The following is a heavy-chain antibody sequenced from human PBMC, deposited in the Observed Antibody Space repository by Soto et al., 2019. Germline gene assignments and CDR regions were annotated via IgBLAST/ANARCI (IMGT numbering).Heavy chain of an antibody. Sequence: QVQLQESGPGLLKPSETLSLTCTVSGDSISSYYWSWIRQPPGKGLEWIGYIYYTGNTNYNPSLRSRVTMSVDTSKNQFSLRLNSVTAADTAVYYCARGSITVSRGVKFDPWGQGTLVTVTS. CDR1: GDSISSYY. V-gene: IGHV4-59*01. CDR2: IYYTGNT. D-gene: IGHD3-10*01. J-gene: IGHJ5*02. CDR3: ARGSITVSRGVKFDP.